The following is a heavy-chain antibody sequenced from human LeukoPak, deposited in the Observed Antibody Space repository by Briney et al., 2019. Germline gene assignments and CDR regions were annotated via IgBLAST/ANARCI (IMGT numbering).Heavy chain of an antibody. D-gene: IGHD1-26*01. CDR1: GFTFSNKY. J-gene: IGHJ4*02. CDR3: AKGGKWDVTPFDY. Sequence: PGGSLRLSCVASGFTFSNKYMSWVRQAPGKGLEWVSTISGGGGSTYYADSVKGRFTISRDNSKNTLYLQVNSLRAEDTAVYYCAKGGKWDVTPFDYWGQGTLVTVSS. V-gene: IGHV3-23*01. CDR2: ISGGGGST.